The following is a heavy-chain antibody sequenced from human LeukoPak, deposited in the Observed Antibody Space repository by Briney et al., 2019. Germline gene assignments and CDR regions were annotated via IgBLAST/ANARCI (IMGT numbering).Heavy chain of an antibody. CDR1: GGSISSSSYY. CDR2: INHSGST. J-gene: IGHJ6*03. Sequence: KPSETLSLTCTGSGGSISSSSYYWSWIRQPPGKGLEWIGEINHSGSTNYNPSLKSRITISVDTSKNQFSLKLSSVTAADTAVYYCARGYNTYMDVWGKGTTVTVSS. CDR3: ARGYNTYMDV. D-gene: IGHD5-24*01. V-gene: IGHV4-39*07.